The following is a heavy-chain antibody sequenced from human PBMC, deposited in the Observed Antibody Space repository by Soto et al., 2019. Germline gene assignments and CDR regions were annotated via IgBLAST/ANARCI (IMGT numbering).Heavy chain of an antibody. D-gene: IGHD4-17*01. CDR3: ARGEATTGVY. CDR1: GGSVSGYY. CDR2: INHSGNI. J-gene: IGHJ4*02. Sequence: QVQLQQWGAGLLKPWETLSLTCAVYGGSVSGYYWSWIRQPPGKGLEWIGEINHSGNINYSPSLKTRVTMSVDSSKHQHSPKLNSVTAADTAVYYCARGEATTGVYWGQGTLVTVSS. V-gene: IGHV4-34*01.